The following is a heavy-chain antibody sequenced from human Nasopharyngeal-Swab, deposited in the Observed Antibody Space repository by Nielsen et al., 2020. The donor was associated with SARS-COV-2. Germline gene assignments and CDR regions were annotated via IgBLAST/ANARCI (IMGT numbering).Heavy chain of an antibody. CDR2: ISYDGSNK. V-gene: IGHV3-30*18. CDR1: GFTFSSYG. Sequence: GGSLRLSCAASGFTFSSYGMHWVRQAPGKGLEWVAVISYDGSNKYYADSVKGRFTISRDNSKNTLYLQMNSLSAEDTAVYYCAKEGGYCSSTSCYYYYGMDVWGQGTTVTVSS. CDR3: AKEGGYCSSTSCYYYYGMDV. J-gene: IGHJ6*02. D-gene: IGHD2-2*01.